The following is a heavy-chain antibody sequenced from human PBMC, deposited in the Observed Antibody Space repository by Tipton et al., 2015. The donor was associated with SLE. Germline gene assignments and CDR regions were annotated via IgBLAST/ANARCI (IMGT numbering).Heavy chain of an antibody. Sequence: QVQLVQSAAEVKKPGASVKVSCNSSGYTLIGYYMHWVRQAPGQGLEWMGWISPKSGDTNYAQRFQGRVSMTRDTSISTAYMELGRLTSDDTAVYYCARDSDLSHDAFDIWGQGTMVTVSS. D-gene: IGHD3-16*02. CDR1: GYTLIGYY. CDR2: ISPKSGDT. V-gene: IGHV1-2*02. CDR3: ARDSDLSHDAFDI. J-gene: IGHJ3*02.